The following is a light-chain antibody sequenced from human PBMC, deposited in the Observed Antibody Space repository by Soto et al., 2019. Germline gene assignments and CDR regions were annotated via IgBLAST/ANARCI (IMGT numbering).Light chain of an antibody. Sequence: QSALTQARSVSGSPGQSVTISCTGTSSDVGGYDFVSWYQQYPGKAPKLLIYVVTERPSGVPDRFSGFKSGDTASLTISGLQAEDEADYYCCSYVAGHSWVFGGGTKLTVL. CDR2: VVT. J-gene: IGLJ2*01. CDR1: SSDVGGYDF. V-gene: IGLV2-11*01. CDR3: CSYVAGHSWV.